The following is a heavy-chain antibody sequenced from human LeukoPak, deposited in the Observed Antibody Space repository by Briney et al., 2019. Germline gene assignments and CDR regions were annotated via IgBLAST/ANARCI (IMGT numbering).Heavy chain of an antibody. Sequence: GGSLRLSCAASGLTVSSNYMNWVRQAPGKGLEWVSVIYSAGNNTYYADSVKGRFTISRDNSKNTLYLQMNSLRVEDTAVYYCARDQEGKDAFYIWGQGTMVTVSS. CDR2: IYSAGNNT. CDR1: GLTVSSNY. V-gene: IGHV3-53*01. CDR3: ARDQEGKDAFYI. J-gene: IGHJ3*02.